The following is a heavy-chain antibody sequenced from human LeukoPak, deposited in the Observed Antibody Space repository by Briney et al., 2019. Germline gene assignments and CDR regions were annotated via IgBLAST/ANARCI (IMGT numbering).Heavy chain of an antibody. V-gene: IGHV4-59*08. CDR2: MSKSGST. CDR1: GGSLSGFY. J-gene: IGHJ4*02. CDR3: ARHKGSSTWYPFDY. Sequence: SETLSLTCTVSGGSLSGFYWTWVRQPAGKGLEWIGYMSKSGSTNYNPSLQSRVTILVDTSKNQFSLKLSSATAADTAVYYCARHKGSSTWYPFDYWGQGTLVTVSS. D-gene: IGHD6-13*01.